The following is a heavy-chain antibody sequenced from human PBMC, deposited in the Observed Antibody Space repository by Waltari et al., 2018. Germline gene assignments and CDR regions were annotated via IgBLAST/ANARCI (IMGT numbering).Heavy chain of an antibody. CDR3: ARGAVPGKGANWFDP. Sequence: QVQLVQSGAEVKKPGASVKVSCKASGYTFTGYDINWVRQATGQGLEWMGWINPKSGNPYFTPKFHDRVIMTTDIPTSTVYMELNSLRPDDTVVYFCARGAVPGKGANWFDPWGQGTLVIVSS. J-gene: IGHJ5*02. V-gene: IGHV1-8*01. D-gene: IGHD3-16*01. CDR1: GYTFTGYD. CDR2: INPKSGNP.